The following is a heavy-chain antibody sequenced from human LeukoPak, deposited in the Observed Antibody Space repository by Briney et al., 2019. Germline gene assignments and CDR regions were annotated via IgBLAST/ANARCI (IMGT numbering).Heavy chain of an antibody. Sequence: ASVKVSCKASGYTFTSYGISWVRQAPGQGLEWMGWISAYNGNTNYAQKLQGRVTMTTDTSTSTAYMELRSLRSDDTAVYYCARDHEAAAGSGYNWFDPWGQGTLVTVSS. CDR1: GYTFTSYG. D-gene: IGHD6-13*01. CDR3: ARDHEAAAGSGYNWFDP. J-gene: IGHJ5*02. CDR2: ISAYNGNT. V-gene: IGHV1-18*01.